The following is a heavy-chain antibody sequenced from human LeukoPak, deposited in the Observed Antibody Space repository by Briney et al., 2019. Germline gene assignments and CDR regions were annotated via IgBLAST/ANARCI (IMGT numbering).Heavy chain of an antibody. CDR3: AKGLPATLLDY. J-gene: IGHJ4*02. D-gene: IGHD2-2*01. Sequence: SVKVSCTASGGTFSSYAISWVRQAPGQGLEWMGGIIPIFGTANYAQKFQGRVTITADESTSTAYMELSSLRSEDTAVYYCAKGLPATLLDYWGQGTLVTVSS. CDR1: GGTFSSYA. V-gene: IGHV1-69*13. CDR2: IIPIFGTA.